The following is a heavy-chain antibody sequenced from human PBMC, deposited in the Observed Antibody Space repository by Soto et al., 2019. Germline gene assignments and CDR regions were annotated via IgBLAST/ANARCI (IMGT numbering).Heavy chain of an antibody. J-gene: IGHJ4*02. Sequence: QVQLQQWGAGLLKPSETLSLSCAVYGGSFSGYYWSWIRQPPGKGLEWIGEINHSGSTNYNPSLXXRXXISVDTSKNQFSLKLSSVTAADTAVYYCARTYSSSWSPFEYWGQGTLVTVSS. CDR1: GGSFSGYY. CDR2: INHSGST. D-gene: IGHD6-13*01. CDR3: ARTYSSSWSPFEY. V-gene: IGHV4-34*01.